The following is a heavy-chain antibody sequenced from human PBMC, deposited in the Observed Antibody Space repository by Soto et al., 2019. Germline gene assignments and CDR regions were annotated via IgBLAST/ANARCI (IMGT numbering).Heavy chain of an antibody. D-gene: IGHD6-13*01. J-gene: IGHJ4*02. Sequence: QVQLVQSGAEVKKPGSSVKVSCKASGGTFSSDAISWVRQAPGQGLAWMGGIIPIFGTANYAQKFHGRVTITADKSTITAYMEVSSLRSEDTAVYYCARDSRGGVAAALDYWGQGTLVTVSS. CDR1: GGTFSSDA. V-gene: IGHV1-69*06. CDR3: ARDSRGGVAAALDY. CDR2: IIPIFGTA.